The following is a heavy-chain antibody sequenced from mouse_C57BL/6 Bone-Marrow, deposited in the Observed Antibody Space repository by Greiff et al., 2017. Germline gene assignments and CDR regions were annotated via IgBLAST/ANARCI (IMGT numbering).Heavy chain of an antibody. CDR3: ARSGLRSWFAY. V-gene: IGHV1-18*01. CDR1: GYTFTDYN. J-gene: IGHJ3*01. CDR2: INPNNGGT. D-gene: IGHD1-1*01. Sequence: VQLKESGPELVKPGASVKIPCKASGYTFTDYNMDWVKQSHGKSLEWIGDINPNNGGTIYNQKFKGKATLTVDKSSSTAYMELRSLTSEDTAVYYCARSGLRSWFAYWGQGTLVTVSA.